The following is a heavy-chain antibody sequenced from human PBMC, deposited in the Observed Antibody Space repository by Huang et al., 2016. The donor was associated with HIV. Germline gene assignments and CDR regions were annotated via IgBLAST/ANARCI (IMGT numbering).Heavy chain of an antibody. CDR2: IAYDGSSK. V-gene: IGHV3-30*18. CDR3: TKGHYYDTNGYVAFDI. J-gene: IGHJ3*02. Sequence: QVQLVESGGGVVRPGRSLRLSCAASRFTFSKFAMHWVRQAPGRGLGWMAVIAYDGSSKHDADSVTGRLTISRDNSNNTLYLQMNSLTVEDTAVYYCTKGHYYDTNGYVAFDIWGQGTMVTVSS. D-gene: IGHD3-22*01. CDR1: RFTFSKFA.